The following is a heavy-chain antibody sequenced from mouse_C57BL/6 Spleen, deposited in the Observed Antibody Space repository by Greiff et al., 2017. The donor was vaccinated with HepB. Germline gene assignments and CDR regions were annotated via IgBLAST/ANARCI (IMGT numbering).Heavy chain of an antibody. V-gene: IGHV5-4*03. CDR1: GFTFSSYA. J-gene: IGHJ3*01. Sequence: EVKLVESGGGLVKPGGSLKLSCAASGFTFSSYAMSWVRQTPEKRLEWVATISDGGSYTYYPDNVKGRFTISRDNAKNNLYLQMSHLKSEDTAMYYCARATAQAQAFAYWGQGTLVTVSA. D-gene: IGHD3-2*02. CDR2: ISDGGSYT. CDR3: ARATAQAQAFAY.